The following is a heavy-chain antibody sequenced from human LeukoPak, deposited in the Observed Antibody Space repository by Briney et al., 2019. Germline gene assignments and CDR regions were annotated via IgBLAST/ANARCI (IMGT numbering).Heavy chain of an antibody. J-gene: IGHJ4*02. D-gene: IGHD2-2*01. CDR2: ISGSGGST. CDR1: GFTFSSYA. V-gene: IGHV3-23*01. CDR3: AKGPDIVVVPAAPFDY. Sequence: GGSLRLSCAASGFTFSSYAMSWVRQAPGKGLEWVSAISGSGGSTYYADSVKGRFTISRDNSKNTLYLQMNSLRAEDTAVYYCAKGPDIVVVPAAPFDYWGQGTLVTVSS.